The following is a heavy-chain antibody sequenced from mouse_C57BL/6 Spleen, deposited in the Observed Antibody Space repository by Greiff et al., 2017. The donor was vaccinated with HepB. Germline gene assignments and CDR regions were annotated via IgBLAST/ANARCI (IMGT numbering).Heavy chain of an antibody. CDR2: IYPGNSDT. CDR3: TKGGYGYDVPYYAMDY. CDR1: GYTFTSYW. Sequence: VQLKESGTVLARPGASVKMSCKTSGYTFTSYWMHWVKQRPGQGLEWIGAIYPGNSDTSYNQKFKGKAKLTAVTSASTAYMERSSLTNEDSAVYYCTKGGYGYDVPYYAMDYWGQGTSVTVSS. J-gene: IGHJ4*01. D-gene: IGHD2-2*01. V-gene: IGHV1-5*01.